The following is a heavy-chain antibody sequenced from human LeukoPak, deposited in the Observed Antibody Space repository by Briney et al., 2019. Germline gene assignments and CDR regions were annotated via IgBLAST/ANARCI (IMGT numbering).Heavy chain of an antibody. Sequence: GGSLRLSCAASGFTFSSYWMSWVRQAPGKGLEWVANIKQDGSEKYYVDSVKGRFTISRDNAKNSLYLQMNSLRAEDTAVYYCARDLMVRGVIITFDYWGQGTLVTVSS. D-gene: IGHD3-10*01. CDR1: GFTFSSYW. V-gene: IGHV3-7*01. CDR2: IKQDGSEK. CDR3: ARDLMVRGVIITFDY. J-gene: IGHJ4*02.